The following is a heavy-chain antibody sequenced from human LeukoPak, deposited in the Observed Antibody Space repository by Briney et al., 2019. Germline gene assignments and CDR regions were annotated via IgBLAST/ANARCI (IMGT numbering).Heavy chain of an antibody. CDR3: ARRGRGDWFDP. Sequence: PGASLKISCKGSGSSFTSYWIGRGRPVPGKGLEWMGIIYPGDSDIRYSPSFQGQVTISADKTISTVYLQWSSLKVSDTAIYYCARRGRGDWFDPWGQGTLVTVSS. CDR1: GSSFTSYW. V-gene: IGHV5-51*01. CDR2: IYPGDSDI. J-gene: IGHJ5*02. D-gene: IGHD1-26*01.